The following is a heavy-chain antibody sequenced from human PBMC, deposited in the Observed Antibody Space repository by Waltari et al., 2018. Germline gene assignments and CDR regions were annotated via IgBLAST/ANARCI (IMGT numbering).Heavy chain of an antibody. J-gene: IGHJ6*02. V-gene: IGHV1-24*01. CDR1: GYTLGELS. CDR2: LDPEDEET. CDR3: TTDIMLRVFSNV. Sequence: HVQLVQSGAEVGKPGASGKVSCTVSGYTLGELSMHWVGQAPGKGLEWVGGLDPEDEETVYAQKFQGRVTMTEDTSTDTAYMELSSLRSDDTAVYYCTTDIMLRVFSNVWGQGTTVTVSS. D-gene: IGHD3-10*01.